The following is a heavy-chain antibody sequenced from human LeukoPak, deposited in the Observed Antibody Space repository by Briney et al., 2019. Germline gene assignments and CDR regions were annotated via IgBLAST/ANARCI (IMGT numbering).Heavy chain of an antibody. Sequence: SETLSLTCTVSGGSISSSGYYWGWIRQSPGEGLEWIGNIYYSGITYYNPSLKSRVTISVDTSKNQFSLKLSSVTAADTAVYYCARWNYDYVWGSYRYYYYYMDVWGKGTTVTISS. V-gene: IGHV4-39*01. D-gene: IGHD3-16*02. CDR1: GGSISSSGYY. CDR2: IYYSGIT. CDR3: ARWNYDYVWGSYRYYYYYMDV. J-gene: IGHJ6*03.